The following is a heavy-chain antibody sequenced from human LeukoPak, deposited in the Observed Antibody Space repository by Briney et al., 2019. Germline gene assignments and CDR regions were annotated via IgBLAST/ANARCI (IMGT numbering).Heavy chain of an antibody. V-gene: IGHV3-74*01. J-gene: IGHJ4*02. CDR1: GFTFSTYW. CDR2: INNDGSST. Sequence: GSLRLSCAASGFTFSTYWMHWVRQAPGKGLVWVSRINNDGSSTSYADSAQGRFTISRDNAKNTLYLQMNNLRAEDTAVYYCTRGRYYFEFWGQGTLVTASS. CDR3: TRGRYYFEF.